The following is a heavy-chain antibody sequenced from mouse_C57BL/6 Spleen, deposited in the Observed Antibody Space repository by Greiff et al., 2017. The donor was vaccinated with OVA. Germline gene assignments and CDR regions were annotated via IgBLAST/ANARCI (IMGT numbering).Heavy chain of an antibody. CDR2: IDPETGGT. CDR3: SYYYYGSHDY. D-gene: IGHD1-1*01. J-gene: IGHJ2*01. V-gene: IGHV1-15*01. CDR1: GYTFTDYE. Sequence: QVQLQQSGAELVRPGASVTLSCKASGYTFTDYEMHWVKQTPVHGLEWIGAIDPETGGTAYNQKFKGKAILTADKSSSTAYMELRSLTSEDSAVYYCSYYYYGSHDYWGQGTTLTVSS.